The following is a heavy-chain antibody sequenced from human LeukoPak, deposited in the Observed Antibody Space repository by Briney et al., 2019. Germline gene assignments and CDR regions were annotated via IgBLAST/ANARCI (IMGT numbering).Heavy chain of an antibody. D-gene: IGHD3-10*01. J-gene: IGHJ5*02. Sequence: ASVKVSCKASGYSFADYYMHWVRQAPGQGLGWMGWIKPNSGDTRSAQKFQGRVTMTRDTSISTAYMELSSLRYDDTAVYYCATNILVRDIINWFDPWGQGTLVTVSS. CDR1: GYSFADYY. CDR3: ATNILVRDIINWFDP. V-gene: IGHV1-2*02. CDR2: IKPNSGDT.